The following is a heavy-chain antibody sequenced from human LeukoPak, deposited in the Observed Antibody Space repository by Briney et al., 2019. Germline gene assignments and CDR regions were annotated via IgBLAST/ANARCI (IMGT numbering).Heavy chain of an antibody. V-gene: IGHV1-3*01. Sequence: SGSVKVSCKASGGTFSSYAISWVRQAPGQRFEWMGWINAGNSHTKYSQNFQGRITITRDSSASTVYMELSSLTSEDTAVYYCARGIWSARTVDYYLDYWGQGTLVTVPS. CDR2: INAGNSHT. CDR3: ARGIWSARTVDYYLDY. CDR1: GGTFSSYA. J-gene: IGHJ4*02. D-gene: IGHD2-21*01.